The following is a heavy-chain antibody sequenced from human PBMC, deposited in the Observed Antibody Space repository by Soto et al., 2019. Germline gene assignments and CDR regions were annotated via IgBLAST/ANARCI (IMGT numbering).Heavy chain of an antibody. Sequence: QVQLVQSGAEVKKPGSSVKVSCKASGGTFSSYAISWVRQAPGQGLEWMGGIIPIFGTANYAQKFQGRVTITADESTSTAYMELSSLRSEDTAVYYCARAITMVRGVIDYYYGMDVRGQGTTVTVSS. V-gene: IGHV1-69*01. D-gene: IGHD3-10*01. J-gene: IGHJ6*02. CDR1: GGTFSSYA. CDR3: ARAITMVRGVIDYYYGMDV. CDR2: IIPIFGTA.